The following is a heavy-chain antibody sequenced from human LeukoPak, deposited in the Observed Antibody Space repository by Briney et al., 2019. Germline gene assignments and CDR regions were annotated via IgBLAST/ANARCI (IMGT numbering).Heavy chain of an antibody. D-gene: IGHD1-26*01. Sequence: GASVKVSCKASGYTFTTYDLNWVRQAPGQGLEWMGWISAYNGNTNYAQKLQGRVTMTTDTSTSTAYMELRSLRSDDTAVYYCARVVFSLVGAPTNDAFDIWGQGTMVTVSS. V-gene: IGHV1-18*01. CDR3: ARVVFSLVGAPTNDAFDI. J-gene: IGHJ3*02. CDR1: GYTFTTYD. CDR2: ISAYNGNT.